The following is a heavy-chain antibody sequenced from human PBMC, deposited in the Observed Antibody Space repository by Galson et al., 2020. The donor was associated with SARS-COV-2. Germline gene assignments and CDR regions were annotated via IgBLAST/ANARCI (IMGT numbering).Heavy chain of an antibody. J-gene: IGHJ4*02. CDR2: IYSSGST. D-gene: IGHD6-19*01. CDR1: GGSISGISYY. Sequence: LSLTCAVSGGSISGISYYWSWIRQPAGKGLEWIGRIYSSGSTNYNPSLKSRVTISVDTSKNQFSLKLTSVTAADTAVYYCAAGPVAGTGEWGQGTLVTVSS. V-gene: IGHV4-61*02. CDR3: AAGPVAGTGE.